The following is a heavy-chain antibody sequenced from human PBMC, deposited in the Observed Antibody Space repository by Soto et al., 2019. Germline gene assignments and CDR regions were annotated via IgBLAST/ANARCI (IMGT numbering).Heavy chain of an antibody. CDR1: GYIFTSYE. V-gene: IGHV1-8*01. J-gene: IGHJ5*02. CDR3: ARGLWFDT. CDR2: MNPNSGNT. Sequence: QVQLVQSGAEVKKPGASVKVSCKASGYIFTSYEINWVRQATGQGLEWMGWMNPNSGNTGYAQKFQGRVTRTRNISISTAYMELTILRSEDTAVYYCARGLWFDTWGQGTLVTVSS.